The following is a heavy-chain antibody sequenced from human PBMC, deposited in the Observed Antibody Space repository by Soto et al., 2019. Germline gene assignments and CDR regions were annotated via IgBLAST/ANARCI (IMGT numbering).Heavy chain of an antibody. D-gene: IGHD2-8*01. CDR2: VSNDGSNK. J-gene: IGHJ6*02. Sequence: QVQLVESGGGVVQPGESLRLSCAASEFTFSSYAMHWVRQAPGKGLEWVAVVSNDGSNKYYADSVKGRFTISRDNSRNTLNLQMNSLRAEDTGVYYCAKDQSTNSRSYHALDVWGQGTTVTVSS. CDR3: AKDQSTNSRSYHALDV. CDR1: EFTFSSYA. V-gene: IGHV3-30*18.